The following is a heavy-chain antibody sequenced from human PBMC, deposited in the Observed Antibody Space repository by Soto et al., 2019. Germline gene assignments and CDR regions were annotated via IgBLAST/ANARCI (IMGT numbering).Heavy chain of an antibody. D-gene: IGHD5-18*01. CDR2: ISSSGSTI. CDR3: ARVKLWLIFDY. V-gene: IGHV3-48*03. J-gene: IGHJ4*02. Sequence: LRLSCAASGFTFSSYEMNWVRQAPGKGLEWVSYISSSGSTIYYADSVKGRFTISRDNAKNSLYLQMNSLRAEDTAVYYCARVKLWLIFDYWGQGTLVTVSS. CDR1: GFTFSSYE.